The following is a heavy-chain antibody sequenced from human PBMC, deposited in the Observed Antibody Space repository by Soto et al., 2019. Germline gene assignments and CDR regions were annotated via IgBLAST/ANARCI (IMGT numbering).Heavy chain of an antibody. CDR3: ARGIAVAGPNWFDP. D-gene: IGHD6-19*01. CDR1: GGSFSGYY. J-gene: IGHJ5*02. V-gene: IGHV4-34*01. CDR2: INHSGST. Sequence: PSETLSLTCAVYGGSFSGYYWSWIRQPPGKGLEWIGEINHSGSTNYNPSLKSRVTISVDTSKNQFSLKLSSVTAADTAVYYCARGIAVAGPNWFDPWGQGTLVTVSS.